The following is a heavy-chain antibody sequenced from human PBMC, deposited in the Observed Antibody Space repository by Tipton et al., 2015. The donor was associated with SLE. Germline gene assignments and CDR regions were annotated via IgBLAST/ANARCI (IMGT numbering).Heavy chain of an antibody. Sequence: QSGAEVKKPGASVKVSCKASGYTFTSYYMHWVRQAPGQGLEWMGIINPSGGSTSYAQKFQGRVTMTRDTSTSTVYMELRSLRSDDTAVYYCARDPPSLVGATAGDYWGQGTLVTVSS. D-gene: IGHD1-26*01. V-gene: IGHV1-46*01. CDR3: ARDPPSLVGATAGDY. CDR2: INPSGGST. CDR1: GYTFTSYY. J-gene: IGHJ4*02.